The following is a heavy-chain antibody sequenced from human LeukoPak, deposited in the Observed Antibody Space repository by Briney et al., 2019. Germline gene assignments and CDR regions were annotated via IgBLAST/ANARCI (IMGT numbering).Heavy chain of an antibody. J-gene: IGHJ3*02. D-gene: IGHD3-22*01. CDR2: MSSDGNKK. Sequence: RRACAARAFSRKSESMSGVPEAPEKGLEWEAIMSSDGNKKYYADSVEGRFTFSRDSSDKTLYLQMNSLRPEDTGVYYCARENHYNTGGYYDDAFDIWGHGTMVTVSS. V-gene: IGHV3-30*04. CDR3: ARENHYNTGGYYDDAFDI. CDR1: AFSRKSES.